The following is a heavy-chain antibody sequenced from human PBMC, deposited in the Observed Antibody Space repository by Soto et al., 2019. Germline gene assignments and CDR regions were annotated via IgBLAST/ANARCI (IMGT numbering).Heavy chain of an antibody. D-gene: IGHD4-17*01. CDR3: AKDTNYGGEYYYYVMDV. Sequence: GGSLRLSCAASGFTFDDYAMHWVRQAPGKGLEWVSGISWNSGSIGYADSVKGRFTISRDNAKNSLYLQMNSLRAEDTALYYCAKDTNYGGEYYYYVMDVWGQGTTVTVSS. CDR2: ISWNSGSI. CDR1: GFTFDDYA. V-gene: IGHV3-9*01. J-gene: IGHJ6*02.